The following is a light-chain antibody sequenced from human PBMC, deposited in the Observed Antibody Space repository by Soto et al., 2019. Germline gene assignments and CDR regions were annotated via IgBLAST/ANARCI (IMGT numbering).Light chain of an antibody. CDR1: QSFTTSQ. Sequence: EIVLTQSPGTLSLSPWERATLFCRASQSFTTSQLAWYQQRPGQAPRVLIFGASRRATGIPDRFSGSGSGTDFPLTISRLEPEDSAVYYCQQYASSPRTFGQGTTVEIK. J-gene: IGKJ1*01. CDR3: QQYASSPRT. CDR2: GAS. V-gene: IGKV3-20*01.